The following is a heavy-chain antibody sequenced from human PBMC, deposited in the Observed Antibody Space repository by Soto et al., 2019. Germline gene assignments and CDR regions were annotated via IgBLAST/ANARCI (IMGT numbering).Heavy chain of an antibody. CDR2: VSSSGSST. CDR1: GFTFSNYD. CDR3: ARRDCGSGRNCEFGAPAFAY. J-gene: IGHJ4*02. D-gene: IGHD2-21*01. V-gene: IGHV3-23*01. Sequence: EVQLLESGGDLVQPGGSLRLSCAASGFTFSNYDMSWVRQAPGKGLEWVSSVSSSGSSTYYADSVKGRFTISRDNSKNTLYLQMSILGAAGTAVYHCARRDCGSGRNCEFGAPAFAYWGQGSLVTVTS.